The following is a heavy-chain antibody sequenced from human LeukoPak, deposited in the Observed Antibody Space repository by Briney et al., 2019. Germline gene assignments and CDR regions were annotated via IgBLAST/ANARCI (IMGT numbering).Heavy chain of an antibody. V-gene: IGHV4-34*01. J-gene: IGHJ5*02. CDR2: INHSGST. Sequence: PSETLSLTCAVYGGSFSGYYWSWIRQPPGKGLEWIGEINHSGSTNYNPSLKSRVTISVDTSKNQFSLKLSSVTAADTAVYYCARVGGSGSYYGDNWFDPWGQGTLVTVSS. CDR1: GGSFSGYY. CDR3: ARVGGSGSYYGDNWFDP. D-gene: IGHD3-10*01.